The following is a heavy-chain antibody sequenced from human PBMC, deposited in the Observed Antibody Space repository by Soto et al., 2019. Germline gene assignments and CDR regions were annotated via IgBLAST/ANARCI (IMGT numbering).Heavy chain of an antibody. CDR2: MYYSGST. Sequence: QLQLQESGPGLVKPSETLSLTCTVSGGSISCTNYYWGWIRQPPGKGLEWIGSMYYSGSTYYNPSLKSRVTISVDTSKNQFFLKLSSVTAADTAIYYCARDMGYWGQGILVTVSS. CDR1: GGSISCTNYY. J-gene: IGHJ4*02. V-gene: IGHV4-39*02. CDR3: ARDMGY.